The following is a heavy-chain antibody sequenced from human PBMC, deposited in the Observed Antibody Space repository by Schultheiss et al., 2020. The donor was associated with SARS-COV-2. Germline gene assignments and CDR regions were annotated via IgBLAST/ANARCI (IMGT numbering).Heavy chain of an antibody. CDR3: ARVSHNYDFWSHRADWYFDL. V-gene: IGHV3-33*08. D-gene: IGHD3-3*01. CDR1: GFTFSSYA. Sequence: GGSLRLSCAASGFTFSSYAMHWVRQAPGKGLEWVAVIWYDGSNKYYADSVKGRFTISRDNSKNTLYLQMNSLRAEDTAVYYCARVSHNYDFWSHRADWYFDLWGRGTLVTVSS. CDR2: IWYDGSNK. J-gene: IGHJ2*01.